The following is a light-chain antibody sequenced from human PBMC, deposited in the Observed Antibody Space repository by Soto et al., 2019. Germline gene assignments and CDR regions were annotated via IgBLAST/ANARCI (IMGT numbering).Light chain of an antibody. Sequence: QSVLTQPPSVSEAPRQRVTISFSGSSSNIGNNPVTWYQQFPGQAPKLLIYYDDMLYSGVSYRFSGSKSGTSASLAISGLQSEDEADYYFASWDDNLNGPVFGRGTKLTVL. CDR3: ASWDDNLNGPV. J-gene: IGLJ2*01. CDR2: YDD. CDR1: SSNIGNNP. V-gene: IGLV1-36*01.